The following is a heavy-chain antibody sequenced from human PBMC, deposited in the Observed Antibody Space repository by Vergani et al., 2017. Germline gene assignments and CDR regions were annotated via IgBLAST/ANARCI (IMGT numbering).Heavy chain of an antibody. D-gene: IGHD3-22*01. V-gene: IGHV5-51*01. CDR2: IHPADSVT. CDR3: ARLYGRDSSGSKYFDY. Sequence: EVQLVQSGAEVKKPGESLKISCQISGYSFTNYWIGWVRQMPGKGLEWMGIIHPADSVTRYSPSFQGQVTISVDKSISTAYLQRSSLRASDSAMYYCARLYGRDSSGSKYFDYWGQGTPVTVSS. CDR1: GYSFTNYW. J-gene: IGHJ4*02.